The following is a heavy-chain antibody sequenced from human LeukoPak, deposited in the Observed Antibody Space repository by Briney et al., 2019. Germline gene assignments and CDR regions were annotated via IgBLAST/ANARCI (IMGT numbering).Heavy chain of an antibody. CDR2: ISAYNGNT. D-gene: IGHD5-12*01. V-gene: IGHV1-18*01. J-gene: IGHJ6*02. Sequence: ASVKVSCKASGGTFSSYAISWVRQAPGQGLEWMGWISAYNGNTNYAQKLQGRVTMTTDTSTSTAYMELRSLRSDDTAVYYCARDRVDIVATTGTYYYYGMDVWGQGTTVTVSS. CDR3: ARDRVDIVATTGTYYYYGMDV. CDR1: GGTFSSYA.